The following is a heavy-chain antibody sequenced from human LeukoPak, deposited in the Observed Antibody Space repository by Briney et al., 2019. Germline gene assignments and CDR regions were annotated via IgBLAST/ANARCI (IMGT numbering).Heavy chain of an antibody. V-gene: IGHV4-59*08. Sequence: PSETLSLTCTVSGGSISSYYWSWIRQPPGKGLEWIGYIYYSGSTNYNPSLKSRVTISVDTSKNQFCLKLSSVTAADTAVYYCARHGMVALAAPYYFDYWGQGTLVTVSS. CDR1: GGSISSYY. CDR2: IYYSGST. CDR3: ARHGMVALAAPYYFDY. J-gene: IGHJ4*02. D-gene: IGHD6-19*01.